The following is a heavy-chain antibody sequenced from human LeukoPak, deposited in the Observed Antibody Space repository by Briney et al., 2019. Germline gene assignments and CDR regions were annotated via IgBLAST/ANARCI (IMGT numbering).Heavy chain of an antibody. J-gene: IGHJ6*02. V-gene: IGHV4-34*01. CDR2: INHSGST. CDR1: GGSFSGYY. D-gene: IGHD1-26*01. Sequence: SETLSLTCAVYGGSFSGYYWSWIRQPPGKGLEWLGEINHSGSTNYNPSLKSRVTISVDTSKNQFSLKLSSVTAADTAVYYCARDFSPPGLLYYGMDVWGQGTTVTVSS. CDR3: ARDFSPPGLLYYGMDV.